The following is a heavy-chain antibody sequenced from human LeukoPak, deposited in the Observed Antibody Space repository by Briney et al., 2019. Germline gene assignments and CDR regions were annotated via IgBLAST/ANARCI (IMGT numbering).Heavy chain of an antibody. CDR1: GFVFSNYA. CDR2: ISGRADST. Sequence: GGSLRLSCAVSGFVFSNYAMSWVRQAPGRGGEWVSTISGRADSTYSADSVRGRFTIHRESYKNTLCLQMDRLRGEDTAVYYGARSPLIRESYGDKIVKFDYWGQGTLVTVSS. J-gene: IGHJ4*02. CDR3: ARSPLIRESYGDKIVKFDY. D-gene: IGHD4-17*01. V-gene: IGHV3-23*01.